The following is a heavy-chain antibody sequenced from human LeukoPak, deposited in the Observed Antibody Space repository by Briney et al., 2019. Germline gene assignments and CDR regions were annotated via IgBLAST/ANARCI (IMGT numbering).Heavy chain of an antibody. J-gene: IGHJ4*02. CDR2: MNPNSGNT. D-gene: IGHD2-8*01. CDR1: GYTFTSYD. CDR3: GRGRGNGRPENYFDY. V-gene: IGHV1-8*01. Sequence: ASVKVPCKASGYTFTSYDINWVRQTTGQGLEWMGWMNPNSGNTGYTQKFQGRVTMTRNTSISTAYMELSSLRSEDTAVYYCGRGRGNGRPENYFDYWGQGTLVTVSS.